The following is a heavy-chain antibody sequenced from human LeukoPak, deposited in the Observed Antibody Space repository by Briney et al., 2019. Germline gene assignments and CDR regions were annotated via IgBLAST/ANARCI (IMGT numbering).Heavy chain of an antibody. V-gene: IGHV4-61*02. CDR1: GGSISSGSYY. CDR2: IYTSGST. Sequence: SQTLSLTCTVSGGSISSGSYYWSWIRQPAGKGLEWIGRIYTSGSTNYNPSLKSRVTISVDTSKNQFSLKLSSVTAADTAVYYCARGQDNCGGDCGVAYWGQGTLVTVSS. CDR3: ARGQDNCGGDCGVAY. D-gene: IGHD2-21*02. J-gene: IGHJ4*02.